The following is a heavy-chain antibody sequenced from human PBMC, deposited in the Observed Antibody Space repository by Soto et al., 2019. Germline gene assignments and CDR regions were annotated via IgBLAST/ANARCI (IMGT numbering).Heavy chain of an antibody. CDR2: INHSGST. V-gene: IGHV4-34*01. CDR3: ARGNYYDSSGYSPIDY. J-gene: IGHJ4*02. D-gene: IGHD3-22*01. CDR1: GGSFSGYY. Sequence: SETLSLTCAVYGGSFSGYYWSWIRQPPGKGLEWIGEINHSGSTNYNPSLKSRVTISVDTSKNQFSLKLSSVTAADTAVYYCARGNYYDSSGYSPIDYWGQGTLVTVSS.